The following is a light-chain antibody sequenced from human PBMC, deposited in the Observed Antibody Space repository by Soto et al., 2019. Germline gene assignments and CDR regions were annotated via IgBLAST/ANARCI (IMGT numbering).Light chain of an antibody. CDR3: NSYTTSKTWV. Sequence: QSALTQPASVSGSPGQSITISCTGTSSDIGVYKYVSWYQQHPGKAPQLVIYEVSNRPPGVSNRFSDSKSGTLASLTISGLQADDEADYYCNSYTTSKTWVFGGGTKLTVL. CDR2: EVS. V-gene: IGLV2-14*01. CDR1: SSDIGVYKY. J-gene: IGLJ3*02.